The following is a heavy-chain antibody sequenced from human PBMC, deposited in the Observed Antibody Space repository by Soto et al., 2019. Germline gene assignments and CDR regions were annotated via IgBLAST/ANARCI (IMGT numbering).Heavy chain of an antibody. Sequence: GGSLRLSCAASEFTFSTYAMSWVRQAPGKGLEWVSAISGSGGSTYYADSVKGRFTISRDNAKNTLSLQMNSLRAEDTGVYYCAREETAWPLAYGLDVWGQGTTVTVSS. V-gene: IGHV3-23*01. D-gene: IGHD2-21*02. CDR1: EFTFSTYA. J-gene: IGHJ6*02. CDR3: AREETAWPLAYGLDV. CDR2: ISGSGGST.